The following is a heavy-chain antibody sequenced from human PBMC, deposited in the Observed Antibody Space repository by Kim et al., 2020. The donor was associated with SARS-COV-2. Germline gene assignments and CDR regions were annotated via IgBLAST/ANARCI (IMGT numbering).Heavy chain of an antibody. CDR1: GYTFTSYA. Sequence: ASVKVSCKASGYTFTSYAMHWVRQAPGQRLEWMGWINAGNGNTKYSQKFQGRVTITRDTSASTAYMELSSLRSEDTAVYYCARQGGWSIAAATFDYWGQGTLVTVSS. V-gene: IGHV1-3*01. CDR3: ARQGGWSIAAATFDY. CDR2: INAGNGNT. D-gene: IGHD6-13*01. J-gene: IGHJ4*02.